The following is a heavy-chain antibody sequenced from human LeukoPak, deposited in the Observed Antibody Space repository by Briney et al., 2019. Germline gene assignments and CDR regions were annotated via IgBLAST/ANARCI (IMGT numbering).Heavy chain of an antibody. Sequence: SETLSLTCTVSGDSINNYYWSWIRQPAGKGLEWVGRIYGSGSTKYNPSLKSRVTMSVDTSENQLSLRLNSVTAADTAVYYCARGAGYGAPHGWFDPWGQGTLVIVS. CDR3: ARGAGYGAPHGWFDP. CDR2: IYGSGST. D-gene: IGHD4/OR15-4a*01. V-gene: IGHV4-4*07. CDR1: GDSINNYY. J-gene: IGHJ5*02.